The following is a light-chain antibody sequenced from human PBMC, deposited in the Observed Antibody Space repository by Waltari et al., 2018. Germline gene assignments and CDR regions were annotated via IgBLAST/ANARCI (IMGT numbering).Light chain of an antibody. J-gene: IGKJ2*01. CDR1: QSISDW. V-gene: IGKV1-5*03. CDR2: KAS. CDR3: QQYDAYPYT. Sequence: DIQMTQFPATLSASFGDRVTLTCRDSQSISDWLAWFQQKPGKAPKLLIYKASTLHTGVPSRFSGSGSGSEFTLTINSLQADDFATYFCQQYDAYPYTFGQGTKLEI.